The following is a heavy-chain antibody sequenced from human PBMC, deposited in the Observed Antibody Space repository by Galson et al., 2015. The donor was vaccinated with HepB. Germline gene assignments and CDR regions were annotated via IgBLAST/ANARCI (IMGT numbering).Heavy chain of an antibody. CDR3: ARHVVKGGSGWYGYYYGMDV. Sequence: ETLSLTCTVSGGSTSYYYWSWIRQPPGKGLEWIGYSFFGGNTNYNPSLKSRVSISGDTSKNQFSLKLSSVTAADTAVYYCARHVVKGGSGWYGYYYGMDVWGQGTTVSVSS. V-gene: IGHV4-59*08. CDR1: GGSTSYYY. J-gene: IGHJ6*02. D-gene: IGHD6-19*01. CDR2: SFFGGNT.